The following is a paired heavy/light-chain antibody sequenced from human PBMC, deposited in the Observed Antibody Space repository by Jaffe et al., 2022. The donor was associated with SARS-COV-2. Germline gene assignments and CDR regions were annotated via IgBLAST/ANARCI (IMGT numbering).Heavy chain of an antibody. CDR1: GFTFSRHA. V-gene: IGHV3-30*04. CDR3: ARSSVIEVVSAIDY. D-gene: IGHD2-21*02. Sequence: QVQLVESGGGVVQPGGSLRLSCAASGFTFSRHAMHWVRQAPGKSLEWVAVISHDGSNKNYADSVKGRFTISRDNSQNTLYVQMNSLRVEDTAIYYCARSSVIEVVSAIDYWGQGTLVTVSS. CDR2: ISHDGSNK. J-gene: IGHJ4*02.
Light chain of an antibody. CDR1: QSISIS. CDR2: YAS. J-gene: IGKJ1*01. V-gene: IGKV6-21*01. CDR3: HQSNSLPWT. Sequence: EIVLTQSPDFQSVTPKEKVTITCRASQSISISLHWYQQKPGQSPKLLIKYASQSFSGVPSRFSGSGSGTDFTLTINSLEAEDAATYYCHQSNSLPWTFGQGTKVEIK.